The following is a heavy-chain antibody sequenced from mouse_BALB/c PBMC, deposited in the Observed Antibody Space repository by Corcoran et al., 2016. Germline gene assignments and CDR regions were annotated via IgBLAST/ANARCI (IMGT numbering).Heavy chain of an antibody. V-gene: IGHV9-1*02. J-gene: IGHJ3*01. CDR3: ARANYYGNYWVAY. CDR1: GYTFTNYG. Sequence: QIQLVQSGPELKKPGETVKISCKASGYTFTNYGMNWVKQAPGKGLKWMGWINTYTGEPTYADDFKGRFAFSLETSASTAYLQINNLKNEDMATYFCARANYYGNYWVAYWSQGTLVTVSA. CDR2: INTYTGEP. D-gene: IGHD2-1*01.